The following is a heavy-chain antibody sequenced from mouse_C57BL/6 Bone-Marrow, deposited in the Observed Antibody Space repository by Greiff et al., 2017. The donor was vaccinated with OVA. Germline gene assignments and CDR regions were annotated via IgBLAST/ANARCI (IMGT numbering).Heavy chain of an antibody. J-gene: IGHJ3*01. V-gene: IGHV1-81*01. Sequence: VQLKESGAELARPGASVKLSCKASGYTFTSYGISWVKQRTGQGLEWIGEIYPRSGNTYYNEKFKGKATLTADKSSSTAYMEFRSLTSEDSAVYFCAREGIPWFAYWGQGTLVTVSA. CDR1: GYTFTSYG. CDR2: IYPRSGNT. CDR3: AREGIPWFAY.